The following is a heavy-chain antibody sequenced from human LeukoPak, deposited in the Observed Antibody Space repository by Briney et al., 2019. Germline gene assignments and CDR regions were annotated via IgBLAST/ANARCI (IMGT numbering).Heavy chain of an antibody. CDR2: IRSNGGST. D-gene: IGHD6-13*01. CDR3: AREGTQAAALDY. Sequence: PGGSLRLSCAASGFTFSTYAMHWVRQAPGKGLECVSAIRSNGGSTYYADSVKSRFTIARDNCKTTLYLEMGSLRAEDMAVYYWAREGTQAAALDYWGQGTLVTVSS. J-gene: IGHJ4*02. V-gene: IGHV3-64*02. CDR1: GFTFSTYA.